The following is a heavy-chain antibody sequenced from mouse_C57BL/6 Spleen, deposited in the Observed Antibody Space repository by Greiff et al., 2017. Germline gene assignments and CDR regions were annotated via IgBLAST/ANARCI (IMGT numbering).Heavy chain of an antibody. CDR3: ARGRLRLFDH. CDR2: IDPSDSYT. CDR1: GYTFTSYW. V-gene: IGHV1-50*01. D-gene: IGHD3-2*02. J-gene: IGHJ2*01. Sequence: VQLQQPGAELVKPGASVKLSCKASGYTFTSYWMQWVKQRPGQGLEWIGEIDPSDSYTNYNQKFKGKATLTVDTSSSTAYMQLSSLTSEDCAVYYCARGRLRLFDHWGQGTTLTVSS.